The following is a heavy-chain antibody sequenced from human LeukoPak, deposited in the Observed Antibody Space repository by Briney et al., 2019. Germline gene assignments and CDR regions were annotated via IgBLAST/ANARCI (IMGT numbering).Heavy chain of an antibody. V-gene: IGHV3-53*01. CDR3: AATDYHDSSGYYGYFDY. CDR1: GFTFSSNY. J-gene: IGHJ4*02. D-gene: IGHD3-22*01. Sequence: GGSLRLSCAASGFTFSSNYMSWVRQAPGKGLEWVSVIYSTGTIYYADSVKGRFTISRDNSKNTLYLQMNSLRAEDTAVYYCAATDYHDSSGYYGYFDYWGQGTLVTVSS. CDR2: IYSTGTI.